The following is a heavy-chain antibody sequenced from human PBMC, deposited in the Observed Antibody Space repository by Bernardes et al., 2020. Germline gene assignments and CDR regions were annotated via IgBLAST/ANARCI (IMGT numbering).Heavy chain of an antibody. CDR1: GFTFSSYA. CDR3: AKVGQGSSTLYYYYYYGMDV. V-gene: IGHV3-23*01. CDR2: ISGSGGST. D-gene: IGHD6-6*01. Sequence: GGSLRLSCAASGFTFSSYAMSWVRQAPGKGLEWVSAISGSGGSTYYADSVKGRFTISRDNSKNTLYLQMNSLRAEDTAVYYCAKVGQGSSTLYYYYYYGMDVWGEGTTVTVSS. J-gene: IGHJ6*04.